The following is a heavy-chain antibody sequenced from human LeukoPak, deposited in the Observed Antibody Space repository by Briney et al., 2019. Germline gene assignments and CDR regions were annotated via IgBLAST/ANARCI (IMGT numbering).Heavy chain of an antibody. V-gene: IGHV1-8*01. CDR3: ARATGGFGSSWSTFDY. Sequence: ASVKVSCKASGYTFTSYDINWVRQATGQGLEWMGWMNPNSGNTGYAQKFQGSVTMTRNTSISTAYMELSSLRSEDTAVYYCARATGGFGSSWSTFDYWGQGTMVTVSS. CDR2: MNPNSGNT. D-gene: IGHD6-13*01. CDR1: GYTFTSYD. J-gene: IGHJ3*01.